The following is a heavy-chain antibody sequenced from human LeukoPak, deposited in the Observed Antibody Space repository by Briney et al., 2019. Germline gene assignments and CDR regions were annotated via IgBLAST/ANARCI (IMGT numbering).Heavy chain of an antibody. J-gene: IGHJ5*02. CDR3: AEMGPTKPYNWFDP. Sequence: PGGSLRLSCAASGFTFDDYGMSWVRQAPGKGLEWVSAIGGSDGYTYYADSVRGRFTISRDNSKNTLYLQLNSLRAEDRAVYYCAEMGPTKPYNWFDPWGQGTLVTVSS. CDR1: GFTFDDYG. D-gene: IGHD1-26*01. CDR2: IGGSDGYT. V-gene: IGHV3-23*01.